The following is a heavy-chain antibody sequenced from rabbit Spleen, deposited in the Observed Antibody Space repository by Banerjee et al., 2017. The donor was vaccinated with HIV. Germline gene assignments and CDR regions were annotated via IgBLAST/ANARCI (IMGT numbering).Heavy chain of an antibody. V-gene: IGHV1S40*01. Sequence: QSLEESGGDLVKPGASLTLTCTASGFSFSSSDYMCWVRQAPGKGLEWIACIYAGSSGFTYFASWAKGRFTISKTSSTTVTLQMTSLTAADTATYFCARDTGSSFSSYGMDLWGQGTLVTVS. CDR2: IYAGSSGFT. CDR1: GFSFSSSDY. CDR3: ARDTGSSFSSYGMDL. D-gene: IGHD8-1*01. J-gene: IGHJ6*01.